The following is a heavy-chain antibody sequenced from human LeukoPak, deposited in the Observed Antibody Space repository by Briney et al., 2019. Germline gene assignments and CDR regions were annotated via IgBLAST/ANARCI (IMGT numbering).Heavy chain of an antibody. CDR2: ISSDGTYT. D-gene: IGHD6-6*01. V-gene: IGHV3-74*01. Sequence: GGSLRLSCAASGFTFSSHLMHWVRQAPGKGLVWVSRISSDGTYTNYADSVRGRFTISRDNSKNTLYLQMNSLRAEDTAVYFCAKDATARPTIDYWGQGTLVTVSS. CDR1: GFTFSSHL. J-gene: IGHJ4*02. CDR3: AKDATARPTIDY.